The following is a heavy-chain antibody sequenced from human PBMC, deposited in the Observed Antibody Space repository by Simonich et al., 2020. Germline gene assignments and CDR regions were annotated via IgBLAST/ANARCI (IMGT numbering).Heavy chain of an antibody. CDR2: ISSSSSYI. CDR3: ARWIAVAGTGAYGMDV. J-gene: IGHJ6*02. CDR1: GFTFSSYS. V-gene: IGHV3-21*01. Sequence: EVQLVESGGGLVKPGGSLRLSCAASGFTFSSYSMNWVRQAPGKGLEWASSISSSSSYIYYADSVKGRFTISRDNAKNSLYLQMNSLIAEDTAVYYCARWIAVAGTGAYGMDVWGQGTTVTVSS. D-gene: IGHD6-19*01.